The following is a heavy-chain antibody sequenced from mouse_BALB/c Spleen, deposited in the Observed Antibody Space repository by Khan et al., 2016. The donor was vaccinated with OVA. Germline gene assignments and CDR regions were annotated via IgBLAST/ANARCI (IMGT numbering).Heavy chain of an antibody. CDR2: IYPGNSDT. Sequence: VRLQQSGTVLARPGTSVKMSCKASGYTFTSYWMHWVKQRPGQGLEWIGAIYPGNSDTSYNQKFKGKAKLPAVTSTSTAYMELSSLTNEDSAVYYCTRFGYLFAYWGQGTLVTVSA. V-gene: IGHV1-5*01. J-gene: IGHJ3*01. CDR1: GYTFTSYW. CDR3: TRFGYLFAY. D-gene: IGHD2-2*01.